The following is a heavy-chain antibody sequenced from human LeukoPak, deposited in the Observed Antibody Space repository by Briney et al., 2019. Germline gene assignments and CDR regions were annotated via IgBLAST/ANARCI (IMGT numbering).Heavy chain of an antibody. CDR3: ARHGAGAARPLDY. J-gene: IGHJ4*02. V-gene: IGHV4-59*08. CDR2: IYYSGST. CDR1: GGSISSYY. Sequence: SETLSLTCTVSGGSISSYYWSWIRQPPGKGLEWIGYIYYSGSTNYNPSLKRRVTISVDTSKNQFSLKLSSVTAADTAVYYWARHGAGAARPLDYWGQGTLVTVSS. D-gene: IGHD6-6*01.